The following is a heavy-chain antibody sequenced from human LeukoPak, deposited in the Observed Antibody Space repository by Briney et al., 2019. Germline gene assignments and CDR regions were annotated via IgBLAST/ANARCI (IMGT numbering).Heavy chain of an antibody. CDR1: GFTFGTYA. Sequence: QPGGSLRLSCAASGFTFGTYAMSWVRQAPGKGLDWVSGISGSGVGTYYADSVKGRFTISRGNSKNTLYLQMNSLRVEDTAVYYCAKASGDYDYWGQGTLVTVSS. D-gene: IGHD4-17*01. J-gene: IGHJ4*02. CDR3: AKASGDYDY. V-gene: IGHV3-23*01. CDR2: ISGSGVGT.